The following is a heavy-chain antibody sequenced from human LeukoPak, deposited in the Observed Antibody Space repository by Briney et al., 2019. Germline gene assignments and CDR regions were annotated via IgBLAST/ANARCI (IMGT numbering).Heavy chain of an antibody. CDR2: INHSGST. CDR3: ARGLCRSSHYDFWSGYSCPNWFDP. CDR1: GGPFSGYY. Sequence: SETLSLTCAVYGGPFSGYYWSWIRQPPGKGLEWIGEINHSGSTNYNPSLKRRVTISVDTSKNQFSLKLNSVTAADTAVYYCARGLCRSSHYDFWSGYSCPNWFDPWGHGTLVTVSS. D-gene: IGHD3-3*01. J-gene: IGHJ5*02. V-gene: IGHV4-34*01.